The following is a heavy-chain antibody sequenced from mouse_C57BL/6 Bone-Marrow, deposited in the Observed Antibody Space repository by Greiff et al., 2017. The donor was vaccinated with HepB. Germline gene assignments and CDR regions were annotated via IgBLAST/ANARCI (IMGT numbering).Heavy chain of an antibody. D-gene: IGHD2-5*01. CDR2: INPNYGTT. CDR1: GYSFTDYN. J-gene: IGHJ4*01. CDR3: ARWSYSKPYAMDY. Sequence: VQLKQSGPELVKPGASVKISCKASGYSFTDYNMNWVKQSNGKSLEWIGVINPNYGTTSYNQKFKGKATLTVDQSSSTAYMQLNSLRSEDSAVYYCARWSYSKPYAMDYWGQGTSVTVSS. V-gene: IGHV1-39*01.